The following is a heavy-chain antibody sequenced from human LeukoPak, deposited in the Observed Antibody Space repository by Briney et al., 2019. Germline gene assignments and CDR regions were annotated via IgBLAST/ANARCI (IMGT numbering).Heavy chain of an antibody. D-gene: IGHD6-19*01. V-gene: IGHV4-59*01. J-gene: IGHJ4*02. Sequence: SETLSLTCTVSGGSISSYYWSWIRQPPGKGLEWIAYMSYSAGTNSNPSLKSRVTISVDPSKNQISLKVTSVTAADTAVYYCASDGAVAGSAFFDYWGQGTLVTVSS. CDR3: ASDGAVAGSAFFDY. CDR2: MSYSAGT. CDR1: GGSISSYY.